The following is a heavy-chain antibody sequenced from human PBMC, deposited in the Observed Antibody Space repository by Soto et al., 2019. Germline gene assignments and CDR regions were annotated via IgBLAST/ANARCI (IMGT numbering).Heavy chain of an antibody. D-gene: IGHD3-22*01. CDR3: AISLYYYDSSGYSVGALLGY. V-gene: IGHV3-21*01. CDR2: ISSSSSYI. J-gene: IGHJ4*02. CDR1: GFTFSSYS. Sequence: GGSLGLSCAASGFTFSSYSMNWVRQAPGKGLEWVSSISSSSSYIYYADSVKGRFTISRDNAKNSLYLQMNSLRAEDTVVYYCAISLYYYDSSGYSVGALLGYWGQGTLVTVSS.